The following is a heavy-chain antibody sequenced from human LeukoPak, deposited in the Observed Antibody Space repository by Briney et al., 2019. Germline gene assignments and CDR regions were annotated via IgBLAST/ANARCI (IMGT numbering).Heavy chain of an antibody. CDR1: GFTFSTAW. V-gene: IGHV3-23*01. CDR3: AKDLRHIVVVVAASFDY. Sequence: GGSLTLSCAASGFTFSTAWMSWVRQAPGKGLEWVSAISGSGGSTYYADSVKGRFTISRDNSKNTLYLQMNSLRAEDTAVYYCAKDLRHIVVVVAASFDYWGQGTLVTVSS. CDR2: ISGSGGST. D-gene: IGHD2-15*01. J-gene: IGHJ4*02.